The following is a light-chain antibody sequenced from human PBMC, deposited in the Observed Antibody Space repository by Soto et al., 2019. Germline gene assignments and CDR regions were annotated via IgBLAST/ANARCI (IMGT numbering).Light chain of an antibody. Sequence: QSALTQPASVSGSPGQSITISCTGTSSDVGGYNYVSWYQQHPGKAPKLMIYDDSNRPSGVANRFSGSKSGNTASLTISGRQAEDEADYYCSSYTSSSTRVFGTGTKLTVL. CDR1: SSDVGGYNY. J-gene: IGLJ1*01. CDR3: SSYTSSSTRV. V-gene: IGLV2-14*01. CDR2: DDS.